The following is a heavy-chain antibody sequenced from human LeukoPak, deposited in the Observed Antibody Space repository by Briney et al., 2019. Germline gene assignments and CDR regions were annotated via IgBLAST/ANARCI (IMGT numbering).Heavy chain of an antibody. Sequence: QSGGSLRLSCAASGFSFDDYAMHWVRQVPGKGLEWVSGISWNSGSIDYADSVKGRFTISRDNAKNSLFLQMNSLRPEDTALYCCTKDMNYYGSESHYGMVVWGQGTTVTVCS. CDR3: TKDMNYYGSESHYGMVV. CDR2: ISWNSGSI. V-gene: IGHV3-9*01. CDR1: GFSFDDYA. J-gene: IGHJ6*02. D-gene: IGHD3-10*01.